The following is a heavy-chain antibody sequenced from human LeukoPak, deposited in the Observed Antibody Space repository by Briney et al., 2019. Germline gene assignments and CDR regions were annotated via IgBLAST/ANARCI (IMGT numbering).Heavy chain of an antibody. Sequence: GGSLRLSCAASGFTVSSNYMSWVRQAPGKGLEWVSVIYSGGSTYYTDSVKGRFTISRDNSKNTLYLQMNSLRAEDTAVYYCARETVRGVFDYWGQGTLVTVSS. CDR2: IYSGGST. V-gene: IGHV3-53*01. D-gene: IGHD3-10*01. CDR1: GFTVSSNY. CDR3: ARETVRGVFDY. J-gene: IGHJ4*02.